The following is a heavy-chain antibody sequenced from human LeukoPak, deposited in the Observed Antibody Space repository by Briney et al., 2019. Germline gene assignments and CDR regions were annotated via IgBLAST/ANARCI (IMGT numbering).Heavy chain of an antibody. J-gene: IGHJ4*02. V-gene: IGHV4-59*01. Sequence: PSETLSLTCTVSGASISTNYWNWIRQPPGKGLEWIGYVYVSGSTDYNPSHKYNPSLKSRVTISGDTSKNQISLILRDVTAADTAVYFCATESSGWFYYFDFWGQGAPVTVSS. CDR2: VYVSGSTDYNPSH. CDR3: ATESSGWFYYFDF. D-gene: IGHD6-19*01. CDR1: GASISTNY.